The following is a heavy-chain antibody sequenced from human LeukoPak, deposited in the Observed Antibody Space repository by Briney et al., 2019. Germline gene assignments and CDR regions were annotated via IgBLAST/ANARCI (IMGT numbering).Heavy chain of an antibody. D-gene: IGHD6-13*01. V-gene: IGHV4-59*01. J-gene: IGHJ4*02. CDR3: ARVGAAPGTRPLDY. Sequence: SYAHSLTGTVTGDSMNIYYWSWIRHSPGNGLEWVGFVSDSGTTNYRPYLRSRVPISVDPSNRQFSLRLTSVTYADTAVYYCARVGAAPGTRPLDYWGQGTLVSVSS. CDR1: GDSMNIYY. CDR2: VSDSGTT.